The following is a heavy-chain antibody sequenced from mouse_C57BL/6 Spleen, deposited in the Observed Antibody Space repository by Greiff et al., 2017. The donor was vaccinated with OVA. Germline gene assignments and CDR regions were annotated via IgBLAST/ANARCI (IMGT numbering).Heavy chain of an antibody. J-gene: IGHJ1*03. D-gene: IGHD1-1*01. CDR3: ARSGSNYVYFDV. CDR1: GYTFTSYW. V-gene: IGHV1-52*01. Sequence: QVQLQQPGAELVRPGSSVKLSCKASGYTFTSYWMHWVKQRPIQGLEWIGNIDSSDSDTPSNQKFKDKATLTVDKSSCTAYMQLSSLTSGDSAVYFCARSGSNYVYFDVWGKGTTVTVSS. CDR2: IDSSDSDT.